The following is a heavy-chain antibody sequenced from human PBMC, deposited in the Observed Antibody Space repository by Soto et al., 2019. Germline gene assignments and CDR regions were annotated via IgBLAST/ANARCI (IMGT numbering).Heavy chain of an antibody. V-gene: IGHV1-69*06. CDR2: IIPIFGTA. J-gene: IGHJ6*02. CDR3: ARDVYSYGYKAEYYYYYGMDV. D-gene: IGHD5-18*01. CDR1: GGTFSSYA. Sequence: QVQLVQSGAEVKKPGSSMKVSCKASGGTFSSYAISWVRQAPGQGLEWMGGIIPIFGTANYAQKFQGRVTITADKSTSTAYLELSSLRSEDTAVYYCARDVYSYGYKAEYYYYYGMDVWGQGTTVTVSS.